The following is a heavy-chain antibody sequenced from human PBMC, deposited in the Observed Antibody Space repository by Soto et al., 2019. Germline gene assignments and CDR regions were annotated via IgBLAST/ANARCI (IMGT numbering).Heavy chain of an antibody. CDR2: IYSGGST. CDR3: ARGKGYYDILTGYYMDV. D-gene: IGHD3-9*01. V-gene: IGHV3-66*01. CDR1: GFTVSSNY. J-gene: IGHJ6*03. Sequence: QPGGSLRLSCAASGFTVSSNYMSWVRQAPGKGLEWVSVIYSGGSTYYADSVKGRFTISRDNSKNTLYLQMNSLRAEDTAVYYCARGKGYYDILTGYYMDVWGKGTTVTVSS.